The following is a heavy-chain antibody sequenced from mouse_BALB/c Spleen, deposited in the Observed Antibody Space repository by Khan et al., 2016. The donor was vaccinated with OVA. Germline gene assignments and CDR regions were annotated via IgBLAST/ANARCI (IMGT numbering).Heavy chain of an antibody. CDR2: ISDGGSYT. V-gene: IGHV5-4*02. CDR1: GFTFSDYY. D-gene: IGHD1-1*02. Sequence: EVELVESGGGLVKPGGSLKLSCAASGFTFSDYYMYWVRQTPEKRLEWVATISDGGSYTYYPDSVKGRFTISRDHAKNHLYLQMRRRKSEAIAMYYCARAGYGGFAYWGQGTLVTVSA. J-gene: IGHJ3*01. CDR3: ARAGYGGFAY.